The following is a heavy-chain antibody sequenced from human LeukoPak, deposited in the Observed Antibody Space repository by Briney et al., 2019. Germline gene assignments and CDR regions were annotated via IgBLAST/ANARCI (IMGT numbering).Heavy chain of an antibody. V-gene: IGHV1-2*02. J-gene: IGHJ4*02. CDR2: INPNSGGT. D-gene: IGHD2-15*01. Sequence: GASVKVSCKASGYTFTGYYMHWVRQAPGQGVEWMGWINPNSGGTNYAQKFQGRGTMTRGTSSSTAYMELSRLRSDDTAVYYCARDFCRGGSCYSFDYWGQGTLVTVSS. CDR3: ARDFCRGGSCYSFDY. CDR1: GYTFTGYY.